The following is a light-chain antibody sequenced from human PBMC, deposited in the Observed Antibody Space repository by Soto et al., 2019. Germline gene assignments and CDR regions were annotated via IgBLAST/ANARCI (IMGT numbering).Light chain of an antibody. CDR1: NSNIGSNL. CDR2: NSN. Sequence: QSVLTQPPSASGTPGQRVTLSCSGGNSNIGSNLVYWYQQLPGTAPKLLIYNSNLRPSGVPDRFSGSKSGNTASLTISGLQAEDEADYYCSSYTSSSTRVFGTGTKLTVL. V-gene: IGLV1-44*01. J-gene: IGLJ1*01. CDR3: SSYTSSSTRV.